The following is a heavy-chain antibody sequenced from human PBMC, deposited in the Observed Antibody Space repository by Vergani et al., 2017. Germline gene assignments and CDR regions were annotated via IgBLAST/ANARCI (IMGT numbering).Heavy chain of an antibody. J-gene: IGHJ4*02. CDR1: GFTFNHYA. V-gene: IGHV3-23*01. Sequence: EVQLLESGGDLVQPGGSLRLSCAASGFTFNHYAMNWVRQAPGKGLEWVSSINNTGDSTHYADSVKGRFTISRDNSKNTLYLQMNSLRVEDTAVYYCGRGSDNYNWCQGTLVTVSS. D-gene: IGHD5-24*01. CDR2: INNTGDST. CDR3: GRGSDNYN.